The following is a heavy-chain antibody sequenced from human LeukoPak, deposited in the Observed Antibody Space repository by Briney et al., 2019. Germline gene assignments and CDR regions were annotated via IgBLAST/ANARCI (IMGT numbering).Heavy chain of an antibody. CDR1: GFTFSSYG. CDR3: AKGGSIAARGGWYYYYYMDV. Sequence: GGSLRLSCAASGFTFSSYGMHWVRQAPGKGLEWVAVIWYDGSDKYYADSVKGRFTISRDNSKNTLYLQMNSLRAEDTAVYYCAKGGSIAARGGWYYYYYMDVWGKGTTVTVSS. V-gene: IGHV3-33*06. D-gene: IGHD6-6*01. CDR2: IWYDGSDK. J-gene: IGHJ6*03.